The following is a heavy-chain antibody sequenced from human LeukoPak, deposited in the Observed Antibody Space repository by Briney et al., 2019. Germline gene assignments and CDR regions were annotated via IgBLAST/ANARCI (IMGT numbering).Heavy chain of an antibody. V-gene: IGHV4-34*01. CDR1: GGSFSGCY. CDR2: INHSGST. J-gene: IGHJ4*02. Sequence: PSETLSLTCAVYGGSFSGCYWSWIRQPPGKGLEWIGEINHSGSTNYNPSLKSRVTISVDTSKNQFSLKLSSVTAADTAVYYCARDFYCRGGSCHDYWGQGTLVTVSS. D-gene: IGHD2-15*01. CDR3: ARDFYCRGGSCHDY.